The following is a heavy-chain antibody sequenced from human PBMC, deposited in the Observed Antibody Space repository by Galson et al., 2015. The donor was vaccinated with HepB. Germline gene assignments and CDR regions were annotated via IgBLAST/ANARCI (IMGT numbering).Heavy chain of an antibody. Sequence: SLRLSCAASGITFGTYDMHWVRQAPGKGLEWVAFVRSDGRATYYADSVQGRFTISRDNSKSILYLQMNRLRAEDTAVYYCSNEGTYYDYWGQGTLVTVSS. CDR2: VRSDGRAT. V-gene: IGHV3-30*02. CDR1: GITFGTYD. CDR3: SNEGTYYDY. D-gene: IGHD3-22*01. J-gene: IGHJ4*02.